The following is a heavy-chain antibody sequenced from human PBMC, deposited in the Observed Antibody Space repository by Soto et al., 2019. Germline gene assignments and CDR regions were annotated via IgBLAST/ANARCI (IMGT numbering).Heavy chain of an antibody. V-gene: IGHV3-30*18. J-gene: IGHJ4*02. D-gene: IGHD6-19*01. CDR1: GFTFSSYG. CDR3: AKDYECRVDSSGWFDY. CDR2: ISYDGSNK. Sequence: QVQLVESGGGVVQPGRSLRLSCAASGFTFSSYGMHWVRQAPGKGLEWVAVISYDGSNKYYADSVKGRFTISRDNSKNTMYLQMNSLRAEDTAVYYCAKDYECRVDSSGWFDYWGQGTLVTVSS.